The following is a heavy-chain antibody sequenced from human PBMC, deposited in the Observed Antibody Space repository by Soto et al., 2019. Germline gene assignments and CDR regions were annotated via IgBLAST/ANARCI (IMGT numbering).Heavy chain of an antibody. J-gene: IGHJ5*02. CDR1: GGSISSGDYD. CDR3: ARERPDGARLDP. CDR2: IYHSGST. Sequence: QVQLQESGPGLVNPSQTLSLTCTVSGGSISSGDYDWSWIRQPPGKGLEWIGYIYHSGSTDYNPSPKSRVTVAVDTSKNQFSLKLSSVTAADTAVYYCARERPDGARLDPWGQGTLVTVSS. V-gene: IGHV4-30-4*01.